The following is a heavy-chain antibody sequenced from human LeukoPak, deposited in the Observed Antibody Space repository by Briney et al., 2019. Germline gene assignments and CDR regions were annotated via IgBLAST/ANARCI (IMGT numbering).Heavy chain of an antibody. CDR3: ARDGPSGVLYYYYYGMDV. CDR2: MSYDTSNT. CDR1: GFTFSAYG. D-gene: IGHD5-12*01. Sequence: GGSLRLSCAASGFTFSAYGMHWVRQAPGKGLECVTVMSYDTSNTYFADSVKGRFTISRDNSKNTLYLQMNSLRAEDTAVYYCARDGPSGVLYYYYYGMDVWGQGTTVTVSS. V-gene: IGHV3-30*03. J-gene: IGHJ6*02.